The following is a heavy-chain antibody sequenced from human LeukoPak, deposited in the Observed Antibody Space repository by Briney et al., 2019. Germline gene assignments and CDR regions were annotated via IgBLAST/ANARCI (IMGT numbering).Heavy chain of an antibody. CDR1: GGTFSSYA. CDR3: ARGPYYDFWSGYYTGGYFDL. D-gene: IGHD3-3*01. Sequence: SVKVSCKASGGTFSSYAISWVRQAPGQGLEWMGRIIPILGIANYAQKFQGRVTITADKSTSTAYMELSSLRSEDTAVYYCARGPYYDFWSGYYTGGYFDLWGRGTLVTVSS. CDR2: IIPILGIA. V-gene: IGHV1-69*04. J-gene: IGHJ2*01.